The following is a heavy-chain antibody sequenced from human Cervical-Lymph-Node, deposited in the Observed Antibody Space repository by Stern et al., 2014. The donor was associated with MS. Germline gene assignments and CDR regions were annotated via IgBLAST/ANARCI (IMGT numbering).Heavy chain of an antibody. D-gene: IGHD2-2*01. J-gene: IGHJ4*02. V-gene: IGHV4-61*01. CDR1: GDSISRRSYY. CDR2: IYYGGST. Sequence: VQLLESGPGLVKPSETLSLTCTASGDSISRRSYYWSWIRQPPGKGLEWIGFIYYGGSTKYNPSLNSRVTILQDSSKNQISLKLSSVTAADSAVYYCARDGYSSTEYYLEYWGQGILVTVSS. CDR3: ARDGYSSTEYYLEY.